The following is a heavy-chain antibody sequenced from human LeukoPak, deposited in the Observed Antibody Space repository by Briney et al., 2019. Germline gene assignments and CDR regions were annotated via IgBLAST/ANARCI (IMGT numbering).Heavy chain of an antibody. CDR2: IYYSGYT. CDR1: GGSISFYY. Sequence: PSETLSLTCTVSGGSISFYYWSWIRQTPGKGLEWIGYIYYSGYTASHPSLTSRVTMSIDTSEKQLSLKLSSVTAADTAVYYCARHIDGTTRDHWGQGTLVTVSS. V-gene: IGHV4-59*08. J-gene: IGHJ4*02. CDR3: ARHIDGTTRDH. D-gene: IGHD1-7*01.